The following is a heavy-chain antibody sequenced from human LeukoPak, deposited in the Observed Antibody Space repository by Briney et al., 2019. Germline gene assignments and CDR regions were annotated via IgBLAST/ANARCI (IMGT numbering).Heavy chain of an antibody. V-gene: IGHV1-69*13. CDR3: ARESKRYCSSTSCNDY. CDR1: GGTFSSYA. J-gene: IGHJ4*02. D-gene: IGHD2-2*01. Sequence: ASVKVSCKASGGTFSSYAISWVRQAPGQGLEWMGGIIPIFGTANYAQKFQGRVTITADESTSTAYMELSSLRSEDTAVYYCARESKRYCSSTSCNDYWAQGTLVTVSS. CDR2: IIPIFGTA.